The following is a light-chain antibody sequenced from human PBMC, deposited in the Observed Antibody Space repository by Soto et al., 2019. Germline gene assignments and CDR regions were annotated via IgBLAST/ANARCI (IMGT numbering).Light chain of an antibody. CDR3: QQRSNWPWT. J-gene: IGKJ1*01. CDR1: QSVSNNY. CDR2: GAS. V-gene: IGKV3D-20*02. Sequence: EIVLTQSPGTLSLTPGERATLSCRASQSVSNNYLAWYQQKPGQAPRLLIYGASIRATASPDRFSGSGPGTDFTLTISRLEPEDFAVYYCQQRSNWPWTFGQGTKVDI.